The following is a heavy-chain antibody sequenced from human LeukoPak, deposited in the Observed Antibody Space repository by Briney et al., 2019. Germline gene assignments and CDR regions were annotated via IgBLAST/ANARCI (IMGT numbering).Heavy chain of an antibody. J-gene: IGHJ4*02. Sequence: SETLSLTCTVSGGSISSSSYYWGWIRQPPGKGLEWIGSIYYSGSTYYNPSLKSRVTISVDTSKNQFSLKLSSVTAADTAVYYCARDFVQLGYFDYWGQGTLVTVSS. CDR1: GGSISSSSYY. V-gene: IGHV4-39*07. CDR3: ARDFVQLGYFDY. CDR2: IYYSGST. D-gene: IGHD1-1*01.